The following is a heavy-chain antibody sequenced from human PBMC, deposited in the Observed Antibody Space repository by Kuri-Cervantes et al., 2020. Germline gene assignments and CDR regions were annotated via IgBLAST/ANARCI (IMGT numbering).Heavy chain of an antibody. CDR2: INPNSGGT. D-gene: IGHD1-26*01. J-gene: IGHJ6*02. V-gene: IGHV1-2*02. CDR3: ARDGTYSGSYLVAYYYYYYGMDV. Sequence: ASVKVSCKASGYTLTGYCMHWVRQAPGQGLEWMGWINPNSGGTNYAQKFQGRVTMTRNTSISTAYMELSSLRSEDTAVYYCARDGTYSGSYLVAYYYYYYGMDVWGQGTTVTVSS. CDR1: GYTLTGYC.